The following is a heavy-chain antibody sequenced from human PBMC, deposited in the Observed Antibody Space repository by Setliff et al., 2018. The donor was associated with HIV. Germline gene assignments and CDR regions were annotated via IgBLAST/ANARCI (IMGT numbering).Heavy chain of an antibody. D-gene: IGHD6-19*01. CDR3: AIAGQWLRGKYFRH. CDR2: INTGNGNT. V-gene: IGHV1-3*04. CDR1: GYTFSQYP. Sequence: ASVKVSCKASGYTFSQYPIHWVRQAPGQRPEWMGWINTGNGNTKYSQKFQDRVTITRDTSANTVYMELNSLRSEDTAVYYCAIAGQWLRGKYFRHWGQGTLVTVSS. J-gene: IGHJ1*01.